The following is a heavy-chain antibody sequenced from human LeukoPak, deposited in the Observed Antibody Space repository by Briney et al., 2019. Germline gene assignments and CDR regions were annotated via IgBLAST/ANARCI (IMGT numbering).Heavy chain of an antibody. Sequence: GGSLRLSCAASGFTFSSYWMSWVRQAPGKGLEWVANIKQDGSEKYYVDSGKGRFTISRDNAKNSLYLQMNSLRAEDTAVYYCARDLVVPAAMGGFDYWGQGTLVTVSS. V-gene: IGHV3-7*03. CDR1: GFTFSSYW. CDR2: IKQDGSEK. D-gene: IGHD2-2*01. J-gene: IGHJ4*02. CDR3: ARDLVVPAAMGGFDY.